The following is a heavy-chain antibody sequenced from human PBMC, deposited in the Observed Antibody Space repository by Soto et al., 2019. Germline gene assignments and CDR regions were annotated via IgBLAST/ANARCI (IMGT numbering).Heavy chain of an antibody. J-gene: IGHJ6*02. V-gene: IGHV1-69*01. CDR1: GGTFSSYA. CDR2: IIPISDTT. D-gene: IGHD2-2*01. Sequence: QVQLVQSGAEVKKPGSSVKVSCKASGGTFSSYAISWVRQAPGQGLEWMGGIIPISDTTNYAQKFQGRVTITADESTSTAYIEPSSLRSEDTAVYYCARSQGSSTSLEIYYYYYYGMDVWGQGTTVTVSS. CDR3: ARSQGSSTSLEIYYYYYYGMDV.